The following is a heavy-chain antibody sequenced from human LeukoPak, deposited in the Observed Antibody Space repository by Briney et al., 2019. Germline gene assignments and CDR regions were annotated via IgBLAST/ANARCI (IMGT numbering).Heavy chain of an antibody. V-gene: IGHV1-2*02. Sequence: ASVKVSCKASGYTFTGYYMHWVRQAPGQGLEWMGWINPNSGGTNYAQKFQGRVTMTRDTSISTAYMELSRLRSDDTAVYYCARDSGILLWFGESGGGVDYWGQGTLVTVSS. CDR3: ARDSGILLWFGESGGGVDY. J-gene: IGHJ4*02. CDR2: INPNSGGT. CDR1: GYTFTGYY. D-gene: IGHD3-10*01.